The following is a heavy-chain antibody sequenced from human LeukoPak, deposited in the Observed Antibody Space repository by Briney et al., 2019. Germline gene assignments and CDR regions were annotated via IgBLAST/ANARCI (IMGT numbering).Heavy chain of an antibody. J-gene: IGHJ4*02. Sequence: GGSLRLSCAASGFTFSSYEMNWVRQAPGKGLEWVSFIYSGGNTHYSDSVKGRFTISRDNSKNTLYLQMNSLRAEDTAVYYCARRAGEYSHPYDYWGQGTLVTVSS. CDR1: GFTFSSYE. V-gene: IGHV3-53*01. CDR2: IYSGGNT. D-gene: IGHD2/OR15-2a*01. CDR3: ARRAGEYSHPYDY.